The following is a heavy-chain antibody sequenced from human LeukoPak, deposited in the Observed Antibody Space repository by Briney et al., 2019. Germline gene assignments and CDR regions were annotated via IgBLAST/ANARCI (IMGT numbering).Heavy chain of an antibody. CDR2: IYYSGST. Sequence: SETLSLTCTVSGGSISSSSYYWGWIRQPPGKGLEWIGSIYYSGSTYYNPSLKSRVTISVDTSKNQFSLKLSSVTAADTAVYYCARRSRGFGDDYWGQGTLVTVSS. V-gene: IGHV4-39*07. CDR1: GGSISSSSYY. CDR3: ARRSRGFGDDY. D-gene: IGHD3-10*01. J-gene: IGHJ4*02.